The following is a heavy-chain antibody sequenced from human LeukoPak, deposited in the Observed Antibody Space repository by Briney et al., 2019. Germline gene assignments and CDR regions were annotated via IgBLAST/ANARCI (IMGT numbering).Heavy chain of an antibody. V-gene: IGHV4-4*07. Sequence: SETLSLTCSVSGGSISSYYWSWIRQPAGKGLEWLGRIYTSGSTNYNPSLKSRVTISVDKSKNQFSLKLSSVTAADTAVYYCARGSSSWYGFDYWGQGTLVTVSS. CDR1: GGSISSYY. J-gene: IGHJ4*02. CDR3: ARGSSSWYGFDY. CDR2: IYTSGST. D-gene: IGHD6-13*01.